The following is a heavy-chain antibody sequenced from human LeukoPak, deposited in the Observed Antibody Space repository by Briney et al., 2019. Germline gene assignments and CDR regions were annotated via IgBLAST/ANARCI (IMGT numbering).Heavy chain of an antibody. Sequence: GGSLRLSCAASGFTFSSYGMTWVRQAPGKGLEWVSAISSTDAGTYHADSVRGRFTISRDSSKNTLYLQMNSLRAEDAAVYYCAKAPVTSCRGAYCYPFDYWGQGTLVTVSS. J-gene: IGHJ4*02. CDR1: GFTFSSYG. CDR3: AKAPVTSCRGAYCYPFDY. D-gene: IGHD2-21*01. CDR2: ISSTDAGT. V-gene: IGHV3-23*01.